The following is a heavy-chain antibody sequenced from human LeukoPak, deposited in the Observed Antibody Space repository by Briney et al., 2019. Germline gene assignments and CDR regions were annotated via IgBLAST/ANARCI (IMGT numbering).Heavy chain of an antibody. CDR2: IYSGGST. V-gene: IGHV3-53*01. CDR3: ARDYYRGASDI. J-gene: IGHJ3*02. Sequence: PGGSLRLSCAASGFTVSSNYMNWVRQAPGKGLEWVSVIYSGGSTYYADSVKGRFTISRDNSKNTLYLQMNSLRVEDTAVYYCARDYYRGASDIWGRGTMVTVSS. CDR1: GFTVSSNY. D-gene: IGHD3-22*01.